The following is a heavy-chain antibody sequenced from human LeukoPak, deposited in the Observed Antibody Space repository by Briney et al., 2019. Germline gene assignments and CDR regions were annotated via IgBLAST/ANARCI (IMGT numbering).Heavy chain of an antibody. CDR2: IWSDESNK. CDR3: ARGVVGATTGWYFDL. D-gene: IGHD1-26*01. CDR1: GLTFSNYS. J-gene: IGHJ2*01. Sequence: GRSLRLSCAASGLTFSNYSMHWVRQAPGKGLEWVAVIWSDESNKYYADSVKGRFTISRDNFKNTLYLHMNRLRAEDTTVYYCARGVVGATTGWYFDLWGRGTLVTVSS. V-gene: IGHV3-33*01.